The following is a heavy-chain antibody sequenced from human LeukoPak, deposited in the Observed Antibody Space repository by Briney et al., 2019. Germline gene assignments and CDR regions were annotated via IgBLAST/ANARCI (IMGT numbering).Heavy chain of an antibody. CDR3: ARINGVVVTAMLDY. CDR1: GSTFSDYY. Sequence: GGSLRLSCAASGSTFSDYYMSWIRQAPGKGLEWVSYISSSGSTIYYANSVKGRFTISRDNAKNSLYLQMNSLRAEDTAVYYCARINGVVVTAMLDYWGQGTLVTVSS. V-gene: IGHV3-11*01. D-gene: IGHD2-21*02. J-gene: IGHJ4*02. CDR2: ISSSGSTI.